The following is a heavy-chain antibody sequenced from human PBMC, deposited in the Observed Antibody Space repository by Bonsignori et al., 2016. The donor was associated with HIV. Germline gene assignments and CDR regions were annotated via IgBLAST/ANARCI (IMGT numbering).Heavy chain of an antibody. V-gene: IGHV3-11*01. Sequence: GGSLRLSCEGSGFSFSDYVLTWVRQVPGKGLEWVSHISGNGDLIVYADSVRGRFTISRDNAEKSLYLQMNNLRADDTAVYYCVKDRDPQFYASGFDTWGQGTLVTVSS. D-gene: IGHD2/OR15-2a*01. J-gene: IGHJ5*02. CDR2: ISGNGDLI. CDR1: GFSFSDYV. CDR3: VKDRDPQFYASGFDT.